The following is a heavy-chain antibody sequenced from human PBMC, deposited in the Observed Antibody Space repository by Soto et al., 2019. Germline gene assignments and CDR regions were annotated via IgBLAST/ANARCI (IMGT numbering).Heavy chain of an antibody. CDR1: GGTFSSYA. CDR3: ARGSYYDSSGYYHSWFDP. D-gene: IGHD3-22*01. CDR2: IIPIFGTA. J-gene: IGHJ5*02. Sequence: SVKVSCKASGGTFSSYAISWVRQAPGQGLEWMGGIIPIFGTANYAQKFQSRVTITADESTSTAYMELSSLRSEDTAVYYCARGSYYDSSGYYHSWFDPWGQGTLVTVSS. V-gene: IGHV1-69*13.